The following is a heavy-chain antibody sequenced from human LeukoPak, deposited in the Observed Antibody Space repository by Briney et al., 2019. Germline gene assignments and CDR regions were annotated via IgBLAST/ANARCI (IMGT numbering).Heavy chain of an antibody. Sequence: GGSLRLSCAASGFTFTTYWMSWVRQAPGKGLEWVANISQDGIEKYYVASVRGRLTISRDNAKNSIYVQMNSLRADDTAVYYCARGFDGYYGFDIWGQGTMVTVSS. V-gene: IGHV3-7*05. J-gene: IGHJ3*02. CDR2: ISQDGIEK. CDR3: ARGFDGYYGFDI. CDR1: GFTFTTYW. D-gene: IGHD5-24*01.